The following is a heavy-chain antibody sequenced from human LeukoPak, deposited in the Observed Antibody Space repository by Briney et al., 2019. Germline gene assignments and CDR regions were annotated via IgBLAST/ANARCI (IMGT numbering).Heavy chain of an antibody. Sequence: PSETLSLTCIVSGGSISTYHWSWIRQPPGKGLEWIGYIYYTGSTSYNPSLMNRVTMSVDTSKNQFSLKLTSVTAADTAVYYCARGTLTSEYFAFWGQGTLVTVSS. CDR2: IYYTGST. CDR1: GGSISTYH. CDR3: ARGTLTSEYFAF. V-gene: IGHV4-59*01. J-gene: IGHJ4*02. D-gene: IGHD3-9*01.